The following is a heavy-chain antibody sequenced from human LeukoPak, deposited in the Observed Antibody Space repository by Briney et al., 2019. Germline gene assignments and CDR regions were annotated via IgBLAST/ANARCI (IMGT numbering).Heavy chain of an antibody. Sequence: PSETLSLTCTVSGGSISSYYWSWIRQPAGKGLEWIGRIYTSGSTNYNPSLKSRVTMSVDTSKNQFSLKLSSVTAADTAVYYCARVGDGYNLAYYFDYWGQGTLVTVSA. CDR2: IYTSGST. CDR1: GGSISSYY. V-gene: IGHV4-4*07. J-gene: IGHJ4*02. CDR3: ARVGDGYNLAYYFDY. D-gene: IGHD5-24*01.